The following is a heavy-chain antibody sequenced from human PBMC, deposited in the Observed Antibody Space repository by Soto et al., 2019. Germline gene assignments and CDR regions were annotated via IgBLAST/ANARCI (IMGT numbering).Heavy chain of an antibody. CDR1: GGSISSSSYY. J-gene: IGHJ4*02. V-gene: IGHV4-39*07. CDR3: ARVNVMVGYGDFDY. Sequence: SETLSLTCTVSGGSISSSSYYWGWIRQPPGKGLEWIGSIYYSGSTYYNPSLKSRVTISVDTSKNQFSLKLSSVTAADTAMYYCARVNVMVGYGDFDYWGQGTLVTVSS. D-gene: IGHD4-17*01. CDR2: IYYSGST.